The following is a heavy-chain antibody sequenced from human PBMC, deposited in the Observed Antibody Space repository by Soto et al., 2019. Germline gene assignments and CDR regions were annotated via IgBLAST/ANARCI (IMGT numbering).Heavy chain of an antibody. D-gene: IGHD6-6*01. CDR1: GFTFSDHG. J-gene: IGHJ4*02. V-gene: IGHV3-23*01. CDR2: ISGSVGST. Sequence: GSLRLSCTASGFTFSDHGMHWVRQAPGKGLEWVSSISGSVGSTFYADSVKGRFTISRDNSMNTLYLQMNSLRAEDTAVYYCAKDRTIASRNFDSWGQGXLVTVSS. CDR3: AKDRTIASRNFDS.